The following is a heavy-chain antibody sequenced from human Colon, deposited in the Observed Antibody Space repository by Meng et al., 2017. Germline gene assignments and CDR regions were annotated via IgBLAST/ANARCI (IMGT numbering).Heavy chain of an antibody. CDR2: ISYDGTYK. Sequence: GESLKISCAASGFPFSTYTIHWVRQAPGKGPEWVAVISYDGTYKYSADSVRGRFTISRDNSKNTLFLQMNSLRPEDTAVYYCARANSSTWHYFDYWGQGTRVTCFS. J-gene: IGHJ4*02. CDR1: GFPFSTYT. CDR3: ARANSSTWHYFDY. D-gene: IGHD6-13*01. V-gene: IGHV3-30*04.